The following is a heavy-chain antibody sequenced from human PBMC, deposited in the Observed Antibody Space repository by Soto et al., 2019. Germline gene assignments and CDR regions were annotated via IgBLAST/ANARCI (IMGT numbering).Heavy chain of an antibody. J-gene: IGHJ3*02. CDR1: GFTFSIYS. Sequence: GGPLRLSCAASGFTFSIYSMNWVRQAPGKGLEWVSAISGSGGSTYYADSVKGRFTISRDNSKNTLYLQMNSLRAEDTAVYYCAKTDGAASDAFDIWGQGKMVTVSS. D-gene: IGHD1-26*01. V-gene: IGHV3-23*01. CDR3: AKTDGAASDAFDI. CDR2: ISGSGGST.